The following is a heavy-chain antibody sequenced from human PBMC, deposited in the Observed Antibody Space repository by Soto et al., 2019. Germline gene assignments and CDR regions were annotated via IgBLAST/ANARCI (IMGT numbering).Heavy chain of an antibody. V-gene: IGHV3-21*01. CDR2: ISSSSSYI. Sequence: EVQLVESGGGLVKPGGSLRLSCAASGFTFSSYSMNWVRQAPGKGLKWVSSISSSSSYIYYADSVKGRFTISRDNAKNSLYLQMNSLRAEDTAVYYCGLYPSARFDPWGQGTLVTVSS. J-gene: IGHJ5*02. D-gene: IGHD3-3*01. CDR3: GLYPSARFDP. CDR1: GFTFSSYS.